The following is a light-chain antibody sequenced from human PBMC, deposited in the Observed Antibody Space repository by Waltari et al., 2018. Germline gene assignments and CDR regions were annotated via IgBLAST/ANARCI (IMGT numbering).Light chain of an antibody. CDR3: QQYNNYWT. Sequence: DIQMTQSPSTLSASVGYRVNITCRASQSIRSWLAWYQQKPGKAPNLLIYKASTLQSGVPSRFSGSGSGTEFTLTISSLQPDDFATYYCQQYNNYWTFGQGTKVEIK. CDR1: QSIRSW. J-gene: IGKJ1*01. CDR2: KAS. V-gene: IGKV1-5*03.